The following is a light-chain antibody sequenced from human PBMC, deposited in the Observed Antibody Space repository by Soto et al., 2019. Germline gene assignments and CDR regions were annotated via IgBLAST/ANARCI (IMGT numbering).Light chain of an antibody. CDR3: QQYHNYPVT. CDR1: QDISNH. CDR2: DAS. Sequence: DIQMTQSPSSLSASVGDRVTITCRASQDISNHLAWFQQKPGKAPKSLIYDASSLQSGVPSNFSGSASGTHFTLIISSLQPEDCATYSCQQYHNYPVTFGGGTKVEL. V-gene: IGKV1-16*02. J-gene: IGKJ4*01.